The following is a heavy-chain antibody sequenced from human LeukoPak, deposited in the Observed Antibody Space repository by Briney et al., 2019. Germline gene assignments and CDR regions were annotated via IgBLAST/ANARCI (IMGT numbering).Heavy chain of an antibody. CDR1: GFTFSSYW. CDR3: ARGGGLDV. CDR2: INHNGNVN. Sequence: GGTLRLSCAASGFTFSSYWMNWARQAPGKGLEWVASINHNGNVNYYVDSGKGRFTISRDNAKNSLYLQMSNLRAEDTAVYFCARGGGLDVWGQGATVTVSS. J-gene: IGHJ6*02. V-gene: IGHV3-7*04.